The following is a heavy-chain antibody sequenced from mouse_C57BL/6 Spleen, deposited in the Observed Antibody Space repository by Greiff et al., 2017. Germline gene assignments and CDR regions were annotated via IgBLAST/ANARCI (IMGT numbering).Heavy chain of an antibody. CDR1: GYTFTSYW. D-gene: IGHD1-1*01. J-gene: IGHJ3*01. Sequence: VKLQQPGAELVMPGASVKLSCKASGYTFTSYWMHWVKQRPGQGLEWIGEIDPSDSYTNYNQKFKGKSTLTVDKSSSTAYMQLSSLTSEDSAVYYCVTTVVAPFAYWGQGTLVTVSA. CDR3: VTTVVAPFAY. CDR2: IDPSDSYT. V-gene: IGHV1-69*01.